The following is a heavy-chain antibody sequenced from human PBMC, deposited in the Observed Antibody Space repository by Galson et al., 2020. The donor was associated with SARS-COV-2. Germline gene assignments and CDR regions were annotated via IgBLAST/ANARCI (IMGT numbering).Heavy chain of an antibody. CDR3: ARDWAVADPGDY. CDR2: IWYDGSNK. J-gene: IGHJ4*02. CDR1: GFTFSSYG. V-gene: IGHV3-33*01. Sequence: QLGESLKISCAASGFTFSSYGMHWVRQAPGKGLEWVAVIWYDGSNKYYADSVKGRFTISRDNSKNTLYLQMNSLRAEDTAVYYCARDWAVADPGDYWGQGTLVTVSS. D-gene: IGHD6-19*01.